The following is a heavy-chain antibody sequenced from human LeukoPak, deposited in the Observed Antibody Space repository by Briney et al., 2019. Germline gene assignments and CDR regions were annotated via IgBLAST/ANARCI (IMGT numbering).Heavy chain of an antibody. V-gene: IGHV1-2*06. CDR3: ARDGDYYGSGEGDY. Sequence: ASVKVSCKASGYTFTNYGISWVRQAPGQGLEWMGRINPNSGGTHYAHKFQGRVTMTRDTSISTAYLELSRLRSDDTAVYYCARDGDYYGSGEGDYWGQGTLVTVSS. D-gene: IGHD3-10*01. CDR2: INPNSGGT. J-gene: IGHJ4*02. CDR1: GYTFTNYG.